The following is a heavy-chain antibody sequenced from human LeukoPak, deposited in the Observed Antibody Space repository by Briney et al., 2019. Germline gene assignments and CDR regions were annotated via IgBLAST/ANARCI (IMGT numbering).Heavy chain of an antibody. D-gene: IGHD4-11*01. J-gene: IGHJ4*02. CDR2: ISYDGRNK. CDR3: ARDPSPYYSDYGH. CDR1: GFTFSSYA. V-gene: IGHV3-30*14. Sequence: GGSLRLSCAASGFTFSSYAMHWVRQAPGKGLEWVAVISYDGRNKYYADSVKGRFTISRDNSKNTLYLQMNSLRAEDTAVYYCARDPSPYYSDYGHWGQGTLVTVSS.